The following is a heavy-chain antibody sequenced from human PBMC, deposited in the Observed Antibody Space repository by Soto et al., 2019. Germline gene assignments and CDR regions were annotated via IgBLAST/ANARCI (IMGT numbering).Heavy chain of an antibody. Sequence: SETLSLTCTVSGGSTTSDYLSWIRQPPGKGLEWLGYTFHSLGAKYNPSLGSRGTISLDTSKNQLSLSLRSVTAADTAIYFCVRDLNGSGDYWGQGTLVTVSS. V-gene: IGHV4-59*01. D-gene: IGHD3-10*01. CDR1: GGSTTSDY. J-gene: IGHJ4*02. CDR3: VRDLNGSGDY. CDR2: TFHSLGA.